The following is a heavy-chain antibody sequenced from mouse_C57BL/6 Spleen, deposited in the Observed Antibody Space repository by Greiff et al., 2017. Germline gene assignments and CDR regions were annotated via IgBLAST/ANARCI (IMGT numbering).Heavy chain of an antibody. Sequence: QVQLKQPGAELVKPGASVKLSCKASGYTFTSYWMQWVKQRPGQGLEWIGEIDPSDSYTNYNQKFKGKATLTVDTSSSTAYMQLSSLTSEDSAVYYCARFITTVYYFDYWGQGTTLTVSS. J-gene: IGHJ2*01. CDR3: ARFITTVYYFDY. D-gene: IGHD1-1*01. V-gene: IGHV1-50*01. CDR1: GYTFTSYW. CDR2: IDPSDSYT.